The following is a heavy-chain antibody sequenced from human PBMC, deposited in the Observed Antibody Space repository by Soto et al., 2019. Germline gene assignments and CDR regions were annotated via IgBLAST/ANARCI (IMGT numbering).Heavy chain of an antibody. Sequence: PGGSLRLSCAASGFTFSSYAMHWVRQAPGKGLEYVSAISSNGGSTYYANSVKGRFTISRDNSKNMLYLQMGSLRAEDMAVYYCARGTYDILTGYYPGSVDYWGQGTLVTVPQ. CDR2: ISSNGGST. J-gene: IGHJ4*02. CDR3: ARGTYDILTGYYPGSVDY. CDR1: GFTFSSYA. D-gene: IGHD3-9*01. V-gene: IGHV3-64*01.